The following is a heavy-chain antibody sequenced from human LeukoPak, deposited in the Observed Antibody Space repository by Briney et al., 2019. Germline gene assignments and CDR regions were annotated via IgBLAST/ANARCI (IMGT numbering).Heavy chain of an antibody. CDR2: ISAYNGNT. CDR1: VYTFTGYY. D-gene: IGHD3-10*01. CDR3: ARFTMVRGVINWFDP. Sequence: GASVKVSCKASVYTFTGYYMHWVRQAPGQGLEWMGWISAYNGNTNYAQKLQGRVTMTTDTSTSTAYMELRSLRSDDTAVYYCARFTMVRGVINWFDPWGQGTLVTVSS. V-gene: IGHV1-18*04. J-gene: IGHJ5*02.